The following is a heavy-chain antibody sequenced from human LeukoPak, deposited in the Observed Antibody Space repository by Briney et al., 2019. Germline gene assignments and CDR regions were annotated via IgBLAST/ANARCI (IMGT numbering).Heavy chain of an antibody. Sequence: GGSLRLSCAASGFIFSDYYMNWIRQAPGKGLEWVSYISSSSSYTNYADSVKGRFTISRDNAKNSLYLQMNSLRAEDTAVYYCASGMVSPRVGMDVWGQGTTVTVSS. CDR2: ISSSSSYT. CDR1: GFIFSDYY. V-gene: IGHV3-11*06. J-gene: IGHJ6*02. D-gene: IGHD2-8*01. CDR3: ASGMVSPRVGMDV.